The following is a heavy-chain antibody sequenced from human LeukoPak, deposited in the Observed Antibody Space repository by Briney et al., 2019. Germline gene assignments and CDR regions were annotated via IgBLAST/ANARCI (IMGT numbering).Heavy chain of an antibody. J-gene: IGHJ4*02. D-gene: IGHD3-10*01. Sequence: ETLSLTCTVSGGSISSYYWSWVRQAPGKGLEWVSVIYSGGSTYYADSVKGRFTISRDNSKNTLYLQMNSLRAEDTAVYYCARGGYRGVNDYWGQGTLVTVSS. CDR3: ARGGYRGVNDY. CDR1: GGSISSYY. CDR2: IYSGGST. V-gene: IGHV3-53*01.